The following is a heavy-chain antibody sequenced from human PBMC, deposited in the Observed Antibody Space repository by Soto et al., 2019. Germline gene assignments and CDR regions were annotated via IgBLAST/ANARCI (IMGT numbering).Heavy chain of an antibody. Sequence: PGGSLRLSCAASGFTFSNAWMNWVRQAPGKGLKWVGRIKSKTDGGTTDYAAPVKGRFTISRDDSKNTLYLQMNSLKTEDTAVYYCTTGLIPVTQHIVATIPGGSFDYWGQGTLVTVSS. CDR2: IKSKTDGGTT. V-gene: IGHV3-15*07. CDR1: GFTFSNAW. CDR3: TTGLIPVTQHIVATIPGGSFDY. J-gene: IGHJ4*02. D-gene: IGHD5-12*01.